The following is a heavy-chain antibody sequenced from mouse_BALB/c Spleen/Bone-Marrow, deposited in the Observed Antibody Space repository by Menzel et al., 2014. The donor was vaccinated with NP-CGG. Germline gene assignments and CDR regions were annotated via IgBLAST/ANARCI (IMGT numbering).Heavy chain of an antibody. V-gene: IGHV4-1*02. CDR1: GFDFSGFW. CDR3: ARLGYYGGFAY. J-gene: IGHJ3*01. Sequence: EVKVIESGGGLVQPVGSLKLSCAASGFDFSGFWMGWVRQAPGKGLEWIGEINPDSSTINYTPSLKDRFIISRDNAKNTLYLQMSKVRSEDTALYYCARLGYYGGFAYWGQGTLVTVSA. CDR2: INPDSSTI. D-gene: IGHD2-3*01.